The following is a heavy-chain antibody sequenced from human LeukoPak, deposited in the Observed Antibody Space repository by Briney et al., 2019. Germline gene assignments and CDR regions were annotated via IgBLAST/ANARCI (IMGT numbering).Heavy chain of an antibody. Sequence: GGSLRLSCAASGFTFSSYWMSWVRQAPGKGLEWVVNIKQDGSEKNYVDSGKGRFTISRDNAKNSLYLQMNSLRAEDTAMYYCARVCGDYFDYCGQGTLATVSS. CDR2: IKQDGSEK. D-gene: IGHD4-17*01. V-gene: IGHV3-7*01. J-gene: IGHJ4*02. CDR1: GFTFSSYW. CDR3: ARVCGDYFDY.